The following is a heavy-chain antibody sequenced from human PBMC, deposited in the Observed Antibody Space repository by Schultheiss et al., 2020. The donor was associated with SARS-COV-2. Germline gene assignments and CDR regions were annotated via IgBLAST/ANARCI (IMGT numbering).Heavy chain of an antibody. CDR1: GYTFTSYE. CDR3: ARGGRVVPAAIGLDNYYYDGMDV. V-gene: IGHV1-18*04. Sequence: ASVKVSCKASGYTFTSYEVSWVRQAPGQGLEWMGWYSVYNGHTKYAQRLQGRVTMTTDTSTTTVHMELRSLTSDDTAVYYCARGGRVVPAAIGLDNYYYDGMDVWGQGTTVTVSS. D-gene: IGHD2-2*01. J-gene: IGHJ6*02. CDR2: YSVYNGHT.